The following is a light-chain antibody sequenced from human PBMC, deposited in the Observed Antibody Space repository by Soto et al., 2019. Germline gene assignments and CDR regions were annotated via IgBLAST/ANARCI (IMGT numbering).Light chain of an antibody. V-gene: IGLV1-40*01. Sequence: QSVLTQPPSVSGAPGQRVIISCTGNSSNIGAGYPVNWYQQLPGTAPKLLTYGNNNRPSGVPDRFSGSKSGTSASLAITGLQAEDEAAYHCQSYDSSLNSRVFGGGTKVTVL. CDR2: GNN. J-gene: IGLJ3*02. CDR1: SSNIGAGYP. CDR3: QSYDSSLNSRV.